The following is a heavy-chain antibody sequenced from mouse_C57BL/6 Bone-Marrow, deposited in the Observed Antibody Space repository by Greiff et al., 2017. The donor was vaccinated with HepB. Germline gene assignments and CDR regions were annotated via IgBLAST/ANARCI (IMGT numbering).Heavy chain of an antibody. D-gene: IGHD1-1*01. Sequence: DVKLVESVAELVRPGASVKLSCTASGFNIKNTYMHWVKQRPEQGLEWIGRIDPANGNTKYAPKFQGKATITADTSSNTAYLQLSSLTSEDTAIYYCAYYYGSSYGAMDYWGQGTSVTVSS. J-gene: IGHJ4*01. CDR2: IDPANGNT. CDR3: AYYYGSSYGAMDY. V-gene: IGHV14-3*01. CDR1: GFNIKNTY.